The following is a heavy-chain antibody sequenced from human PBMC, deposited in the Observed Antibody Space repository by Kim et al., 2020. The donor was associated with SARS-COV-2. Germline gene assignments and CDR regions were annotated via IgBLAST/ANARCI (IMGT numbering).Heavy chain of an antibody. CDR3: ARHEVLYDYVWGSYRPRELDY. Sequence: GESLKISCKGSGYSFTSYWIGWVRQMPGKGLEWMGIIYPGDSDTRYSPSFQGQVTISADKSISTAYLQWSSLKASDTAMYYCARHEVLYDYVWGSYRPRELDYWGQGTLVTVSS. J-gene: IGHJ4*02. CDR2: IYPGDSDT. D-gene: IGHD3-16*02. CDR1: GYSFTSYW. V-gene: IGHV5-51*01.